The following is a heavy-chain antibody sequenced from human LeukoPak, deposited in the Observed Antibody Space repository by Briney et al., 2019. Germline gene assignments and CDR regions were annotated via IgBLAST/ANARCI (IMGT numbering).Heavy chain of an antibody. CDR3: ARPHYDFWSGYSSYNWFDP. J-gene: IGHJ5*02. CDR2: ISSSGSTI. CDR1: GFTFSSYE. D-gene: IGHD3-3*01. V-gene: IGHV3-48*03. Sequence: GVLRLSCAASGFTFSSYEMNWVRQAPGKGLEWVSYISSSGSTIYYADSVKGRFTISRDNAKNSLYLQMNSLRAEDTAVYYCARPHYDFWSGYSSYNWFDPWGQGTLVTVSS.